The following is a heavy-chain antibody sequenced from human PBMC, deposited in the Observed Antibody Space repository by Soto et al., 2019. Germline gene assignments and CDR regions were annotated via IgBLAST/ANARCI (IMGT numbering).Heavy chain of an antibody. CDR2: IYHSGST. CDR3: ATPRYSIAAAGLRYYYGMDV. V-gene: IGHV4-30-2*01. Sequence: SETLSLTCAVSGGSISSGGYSWSWIRQPPGKGLEWIGYIYHSGSTYYNPSLKSRVTISVDRSKNQFSLKLSSVTAADTAVYYCATPRYSIAAAGLRYYYGMDVWGQGTTVTVSS. CDR1: GGSISSGGYS. D-gene: IGHD6-13*01. J-gene: IGHJ6*02.